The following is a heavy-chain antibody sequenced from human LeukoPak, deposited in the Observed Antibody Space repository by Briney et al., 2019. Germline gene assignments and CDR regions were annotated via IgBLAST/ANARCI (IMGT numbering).Heavy chain of an antibody. CDR1: GYTFTSYG. Sequence: GASVTVSCKASGYTFTSYGISWVRQAPGQGLEWMGWISAYNGNTNYAQKLQGRVTMTTDTSTSTAYMELRSLRSDDTAVYYCATGTRGSGSYDPGFDYWGQGTLVTASS. CDR2: ISAYNGNT. D-gene: IGHD3-10*01. J-gene: IGHJ4*02. CDR3: ATGTRGSGSYDPGFDY. V-gene: IGHV1-18*01.